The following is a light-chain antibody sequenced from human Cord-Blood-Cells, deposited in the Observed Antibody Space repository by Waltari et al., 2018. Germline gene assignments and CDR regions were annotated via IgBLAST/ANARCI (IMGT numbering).Light chain of an antibody. Sequence: DIQMTQSPSTLSASVGDRVTITCRASQSISSWLAWYQQKPGKAPKLLIYDASSLESGVPSRFSGSGSGTEFTLNISSLQPDDFATYYCQQYNSYSTCGQGTKVEIK. V-gene: IGKV1-5*01. CDR3: QQYNSYST. CDR2: DAS. J-gene: IGKJ1*01. CDR1: QSISSW.